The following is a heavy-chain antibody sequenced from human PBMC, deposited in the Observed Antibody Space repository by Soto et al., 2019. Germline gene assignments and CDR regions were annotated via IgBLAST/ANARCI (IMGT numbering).Heavy chain of an antibody. CDR1: GFTVSSNY. CDR3: ARDMRGYCSSTSCPSYYYYYMDV. CDR2: IYSGGST. Sequence: EVQLVESGGGLVQPGGSLRLSCAASGFTVSSNYMSWVRQAPGKGLEWVSVIYSGGSTYYVDSVKGRFTISRDKSKNTLYLQMNSLRAEDTAVYYCARDMRGYCSSTSCPSYYYYYMDVWGKGTTVTVSS. V-gene: IGHV3-66*01. D-gene: IGHD2-2*01. J-gene: IGHJ6*03.